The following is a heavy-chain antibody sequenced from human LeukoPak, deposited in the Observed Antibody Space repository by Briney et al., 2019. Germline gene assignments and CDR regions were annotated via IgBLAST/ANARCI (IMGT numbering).Heavy chain of an antibody. CDR2: IIPILGIA. CDR1: GGTFSSYA. J-gene: IGHJ6*02. CDR3: ARALRFLSGNYYYGMDV. D-gene: IGHD3-3*01. Sequence: SVKVSCKASGGTFSSYAISWVRQAPGQGLEWMGRIIPILGIANYAQKFQGRVTITADKSTSTAYMELSSLRSEDTAVYYCARALRFLSGNYYYGMDVWGQGTTVTVSS. V-gene: IGHV1-69*04.